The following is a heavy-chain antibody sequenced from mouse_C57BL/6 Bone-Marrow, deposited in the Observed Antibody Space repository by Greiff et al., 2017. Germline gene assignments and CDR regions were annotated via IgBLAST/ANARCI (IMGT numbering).Heavy chain of an antibody. J-gene: IGHJ2*01. Sequence: QVLLQQSGAELVKPGASVKMSCKASGYTFTTYPIEWMKQNPGKSLEWIGNFHPYNDDTKYNEKFKGKATLTVEKSSSTVYLALSRLTSDDSAVYYCARGGNYGGYYFDYWGQGTTLTVSS. CDR3: ARGGNYGGYYFDY. CDR2: FHPYNDDT. CDR1: GYTFTTYP. D-gene: IGHD2-1*01. V-gene: IGHV1-47*01.